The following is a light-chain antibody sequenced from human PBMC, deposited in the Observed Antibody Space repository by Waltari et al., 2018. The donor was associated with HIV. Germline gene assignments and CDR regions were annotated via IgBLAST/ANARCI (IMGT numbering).Light chain of an antibody. J-gene: IGLJ2*01. CDR1: ISDLGPYNL. Sequence: QSALTQPASVSGSPGQSITISCTGTISDLGPYNLVSWYQQYPGRAPKLIIYEVSKRPSGVSDRFSGSKSGNRASLTVAGLKVEDEADYYCCSYAGGRVFVLFGGGTRLTV. CDR3: CSYAGGRVFVL. V-gene: IGLV2-23*02. CDR2: EVS.